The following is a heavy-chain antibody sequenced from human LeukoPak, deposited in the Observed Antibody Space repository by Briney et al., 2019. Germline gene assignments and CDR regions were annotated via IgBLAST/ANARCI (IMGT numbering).Heavy chain of an antibody. CDR1: GFTFDDYG. V-gene: IGHV3-20*04. J-gene: IGHJ4*02. Sequence: GGSLRLSCAASGFTFDDYGMSWVRQAPGKGLEWVSGINWNGGSTGYADSVKGRFTISRDNAKNSLYLQMNSLRAEDTALYYCARGSPSGGSTSWLSYWGQGTLVTVSS. D-gene: IGHD2-2*01. CDR3: ARGSPSGGSTSWLSY. CDR2: INWNGGST.